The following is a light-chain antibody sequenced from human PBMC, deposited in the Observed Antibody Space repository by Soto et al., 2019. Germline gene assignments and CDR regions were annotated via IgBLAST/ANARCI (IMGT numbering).Light chain of an antibody. Sequence: EIVLTQSPATLSLSPGERATLSCRASQSVGSSLAWYQQKLGQAPRLLIYAASSRATGIPDRFSGGGSGTDFTLTISRLEPEDFAVYYCQQFSSYPLTFGGGTRLEIK. CDR2: AAS. CDR1: QSVGSS. CDR3: QQFSSYPLT. V-gene: IGKV3-20*01. J-gene: IGKJ5*01.